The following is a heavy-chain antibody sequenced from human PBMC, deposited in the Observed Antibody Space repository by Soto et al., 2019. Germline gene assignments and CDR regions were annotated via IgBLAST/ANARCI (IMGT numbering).Heavy chain of an antibody. CDR1: GGSISSYY. Sequence: SETLSLTCTVSGGSISSYYWSWIRQPPGKGLEWIGYIYYSGSTNYNPSLKSRVTISVDTSKNQFSLKLSSVTAADTAVYYCARLSPYCSSTSCYAEYFQHWGQGTLVTVSS. J-gene: IGHJ1*01. V-gene: IGHV4-59*08. CDR2: IYYSGST. CDR3: ARLSPYCSSTSCYAEYFQH. D-gene: IGHD2-2*01.